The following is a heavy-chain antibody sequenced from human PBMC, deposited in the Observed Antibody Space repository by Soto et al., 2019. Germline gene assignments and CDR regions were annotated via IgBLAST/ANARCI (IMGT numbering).Heavy chain of an antibody. D-gene: IGHD4-17*01. V-gene: IGHV1-18*01. CDR2: ISAYNGNT. J-gene: IGHJ4*02. Sequence: ASVKVSCKASGYTFTSYGISWVRQAPGQGLEWMGWISAYNGNTNYAQKLQGRVTMTTDTSTSTAYMELRSLRSDDTAVYYCARGFFYYSDTADYYFDYWGQGTLVTVSS. CDR1: GYTFTSYG. CDR3: ARGFFYYSDTADYYFDY.